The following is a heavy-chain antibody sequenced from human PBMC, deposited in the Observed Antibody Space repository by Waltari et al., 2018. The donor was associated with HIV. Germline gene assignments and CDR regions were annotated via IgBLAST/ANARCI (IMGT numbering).Heavy chain of an antibody. CDR3: ASLGHCSGGSCSTGDY. D-gene: IGHD2-15*01. V-gene: IGHV3-7*01. J-gene: IGHJ4*02. Sequence: EVQLVESGGGSVQPGGSLSLSCAASGFTLSSYWLRWVRQAPGKGLEWVANIKQDGSERYYVDSVKGRFTISRDNAKNSLYLQMNSLGAEDTAVYYCASLGHCSGGSCSTGDYWGQGTLVTVSS. CDR1: GFTLSSYW. CDR2: IKQDGSER.